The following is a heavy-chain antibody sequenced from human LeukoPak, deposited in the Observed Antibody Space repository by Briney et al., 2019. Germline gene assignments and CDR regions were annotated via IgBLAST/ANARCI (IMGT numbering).Heavy chain of an antibody. Sequence: PSETLSLTCTVSGVSISSSSYYWGWIRQPPGKGLEWIGSIYYSGSTYYNPSLKSRVTISVDTSKNQFSLKLSSVTAADTAVYCCARRITIFGVVNHGYYFDYWGQGTLVTVSS. CDR3: ARRITIFGVVNHGYYFDY. CDR1: GVSISSSSYY. CDR2: IYYSGST. V-gene: IGHV4-39*01. D-gene: IGHD3-3*01. J-gene: IGHJ4*02.